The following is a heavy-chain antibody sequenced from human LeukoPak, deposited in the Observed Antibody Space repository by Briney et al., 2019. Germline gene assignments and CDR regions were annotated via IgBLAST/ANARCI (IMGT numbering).Heavy chain of an antibody. J-gene: IGHJ4*02. V-gene: IGHV3-21*01. CDR1: GFTFSSYS. CDR3: ARGIGYFDWLLFS. CDR2: ISSSSSYI. Sequence: GGSLRLSCAASGFTFSSYSMNWVRQAPGKGLEWVSSISSSSSYIYYADSVKGRFTFSRDNAKNSLYLQMNSLRAEDTAVYYCARGIGYFDWLLFSWGQGTLLTVSS. D-gene: IGHD3-9*01.